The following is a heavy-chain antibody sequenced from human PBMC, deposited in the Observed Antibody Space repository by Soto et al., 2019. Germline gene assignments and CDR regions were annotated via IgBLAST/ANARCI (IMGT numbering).Heavy chain of an antibody. CDR1: GGSISSYY. V-gene: IGHV4-59*01. CDR3: ARMTFDDYFDY. J-gene: IGHJ4*02. D-gene: IGHD2-21*02. CDR2: IYYSGST. Sequence: SETLSLTCTVSGGSISSYYWSWIRQPPGKGLEWIGYIYYSGSTNYNPSLKSRVTISIDTSKNQFSLKLSSVTAADTAVYYCARMTFDDYFDYWGQGTLLTVSS.